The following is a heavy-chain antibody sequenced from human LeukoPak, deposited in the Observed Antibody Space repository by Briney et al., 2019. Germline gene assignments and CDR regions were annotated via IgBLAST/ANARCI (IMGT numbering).Heavy chain of an antibody. J-gene: IGHJ4*02. CDR2: ISGSDGST. D-gene: IGHD3-16*02. CDR3: AKSLGVGAYTRYKGFDQ. Sequence: GGSLRLSCAASGFTFSSYATNWVRQAPGKGLEWVSSISGSDGSTYYADFVKGRFTISRDNSKNTLHLQMNSLRAEDTAVYYCAKSLGVGAYTRYKGFDQWGQGTLVTVSS. V-gene: IGHV3-23*01. CDR1: GFTFSSYA.